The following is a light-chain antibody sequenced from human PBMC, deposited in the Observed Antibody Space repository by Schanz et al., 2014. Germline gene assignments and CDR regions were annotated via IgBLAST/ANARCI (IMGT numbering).Light chain of an antibody. Sequence: EVVMTQSPATLSVSPGERATLSCRASQSVSSNLAWYQQKPGQAPRLLIYGTSTRATGVPARFSGSGSGTEFTLTISSLQSEDFAVYYCQQRSNWPPAITFGGGTKVEIK. CDR3: QQRSNWPPAIT. J-gene: IGKJ4*01. CDR1: QSVSSN. CDR2: GTS. V-gene: IGKV3-15*01.